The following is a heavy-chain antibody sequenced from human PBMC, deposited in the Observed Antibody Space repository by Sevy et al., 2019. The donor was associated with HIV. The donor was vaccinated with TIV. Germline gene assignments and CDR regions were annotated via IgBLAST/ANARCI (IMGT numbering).Heavy chain of an antibody. CDR1: GDSVSSNSVA. D-gene: IGHD6-13*01. V-gene: IGHV6-1*01. Sequence: SQTLSLTCAISGDSVSSNSVAWNWIRQSPSRGLEWLGRTYYRSKWYNDYPVSVKSRITINPDTSKNQFSLQVNSVTPEDTAVYYCARGGLELGAAAGVFDLWGQGILVTVSS. CDR3: ARGGLELGAAAGVFDL. CDR2: TYYRSKWYN. J-gene: IGHJ5*02.